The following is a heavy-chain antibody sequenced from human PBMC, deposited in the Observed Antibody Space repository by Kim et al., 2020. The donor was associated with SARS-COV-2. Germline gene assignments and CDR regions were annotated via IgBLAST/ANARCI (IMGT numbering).Heavy chain of an antibody. J-gene: IGHJ4*02. CDR1: GDSISSTNYY. V-gene: IGHV4-39*01. D-gene: IGHD6-6*01. Sequence: SETLSLTCIVSGDSISSTNYYWGWIRQPQGRGLEWIGTIYHSGSTYYNPSLKSRVTISVDTSKSHFSLRLKSVTVADTAIYYCARQSGIAARQVSDYWGQGTLVTVSS. CDR2: IYHSGST. CDR3: ARQSGIAARQVSDY.